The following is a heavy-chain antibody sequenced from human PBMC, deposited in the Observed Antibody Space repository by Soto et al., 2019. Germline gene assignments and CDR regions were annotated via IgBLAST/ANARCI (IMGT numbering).Heavy chain of an antibody. Sequence: EVQLVESGGGLVQPGGSLRLSCAASGFTFSSYSMNWVRQAPGKGLEWVSYISSSSSTIYYADSVKGRFTISRDNAKNSLYLQMTSLRDEDTAVYYCARDLRRVAVAGTARAYDYYGMDVWGQGTTVTVSS. CDR1: GFTFSSYS. D-gene: IGHD6-19*01. J-gene: IGHJ6*02. V-gene: IGHV3-48*02. CDR3: ARDLRRVAVAGTARAYDYYGMDV. CDR2: ISSSSSTI.